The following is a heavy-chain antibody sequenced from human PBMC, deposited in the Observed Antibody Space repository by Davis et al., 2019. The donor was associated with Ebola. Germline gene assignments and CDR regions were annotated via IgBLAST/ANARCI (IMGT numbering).Heavy chain of an antibody. CDR2: INPSGGST. CDR1: GYTFTSYY. CDR3: ARTSIVGTTTTASDI. V-gene: IGHV1-46*01. J-gene: IGHJ3*02. D-gene: IGHD1-26*01. Sequence: ASVKVSCKASGYTFTSYYMHWVRQAPGQGLEWMGIINPSGGSTSYAQKLQGRVTMTTDTSTSTAYMELRSLRSDDTAVYFCARTSIVGTTTTASDIWGQGTLVTVSS.